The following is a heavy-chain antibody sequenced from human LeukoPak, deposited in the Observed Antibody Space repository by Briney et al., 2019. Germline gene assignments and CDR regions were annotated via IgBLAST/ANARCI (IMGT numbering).Heavy chain of an antibody. CDR1: GFTFSSYS. CDR3: ARDPVWTVTIAY. D-gene: IGHD4-11*01. V-gene: IGHV3-21*01. Sequence: PGGSLRLSCAASGFTFSSYSMNWVRQAPGKGLEWVSSISSSSSYIHYADSVKGRFTISRDNAKNSLYLQMNSLRAEDTAVYYCARDPVWTVTIAYWGQGTLVTVSS. CDR2: ISSSSSYI. J-gene: IGHJ4*02.